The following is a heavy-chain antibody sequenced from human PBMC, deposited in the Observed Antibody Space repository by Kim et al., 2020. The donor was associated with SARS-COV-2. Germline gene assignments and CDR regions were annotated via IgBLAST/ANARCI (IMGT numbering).Heavy chain of an antibody. J-gene: IGHJ6*02. CDR1: GGSISSYY. D-gene: IGHD6-13*01. V-gene: IGHV4-59*01. CDR3: ARAAAISSSWSYGMDV. CDR2: IYYSGST. Sequence: SETLSLTCTVSGGSISSYYWSWIRQPPGKGLEWIGYIYYSGSTNYNPSLKSRVTISVDTSKNQFSLKLSSVTAADTAVYYCARAAAISSSWSYGMDVWGPGTTVTVSS.